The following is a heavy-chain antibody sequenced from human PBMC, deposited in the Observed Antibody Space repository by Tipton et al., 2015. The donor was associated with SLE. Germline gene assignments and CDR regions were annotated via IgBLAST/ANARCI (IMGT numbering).Heavy chain of an antibody. D-gene: IGHD3-3*02. CDR1: GGSISSYY. J-gene: IGHJ3*02. Sequence: TLSLTCTVSGGSISSYYWSWIRQPPGKGLEWIGYIYTSGSTNYNPSLKSRVTISVDTSKNQFSLKLSSVTAADTAVYYCARDPHFHDAFDIWGQGTMVTVSS. CDR2: IYTSGST. CDR3: ARDPHFHDAFDI. V-gene: IGHV4-4*09.